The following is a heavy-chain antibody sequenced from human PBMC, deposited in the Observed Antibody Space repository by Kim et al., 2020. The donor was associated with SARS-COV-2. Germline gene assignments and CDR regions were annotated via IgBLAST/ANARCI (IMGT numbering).Heavy chain of an antibody. CDR2: ISGSGGST. J-gene: IGHJ4*02. Sequence: GGSLRLSCAASGFTFSSYAMSWVRQAPGKGLEWVSAISGSGGSTYYADSVKGRFTISRDNSKNTLYLQMNSLRAEDTAVYYCARDVGRTSSRFDYWGQGTLVTVSS. D-gene: IGHD6-13*01. CDR3: ARDVGRTSSRFDY. CDR1: GFTFSSYA. V-gene: IGHV3-23*01.